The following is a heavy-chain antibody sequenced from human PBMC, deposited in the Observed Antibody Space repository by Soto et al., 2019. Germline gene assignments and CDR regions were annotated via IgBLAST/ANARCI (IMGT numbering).Heavy chain of an antibody. J-gene: IGHJ5*02. V-gene: IGHV4-4*07. CDR3: ARETAAAGTNWFDP. CDR1: GGSISSYS. CDR2: IYSSGST. D-gene: IGHD6-13*01. Sequence: SETLSLTCTVSGGSISSYSWSWIRQPAGRGLEWIGRIYSSGSTNYNPSLKSRVTMPVDTSKNQFSLKLSSVTAADTAVYYCARETAAAGTNWFDPWGQGTQVTVSS.